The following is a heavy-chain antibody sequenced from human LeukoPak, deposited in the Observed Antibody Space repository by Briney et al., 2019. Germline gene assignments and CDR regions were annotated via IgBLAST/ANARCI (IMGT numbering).Heavy chain of an antibody. Sequence: GGSLRLSCVASGFTFDDYAMHWVRQAPGEGVEWVSLISWDGRSTYYAGSVKGRFTISRDNSKNSLYLQMNNLRAEDTALYYCAKANHLGYCSGGSCYSLDYWGQGTLVTVSS. CDR3: AKANHLGYCSGGSCYSLDY. CDR2: ISWDGRST. J-gene: IGHJ4*02. CDR1: GFTFDDYA. D-gene: IGHD2-15*01. V-gene: IGHV3-43D*03.